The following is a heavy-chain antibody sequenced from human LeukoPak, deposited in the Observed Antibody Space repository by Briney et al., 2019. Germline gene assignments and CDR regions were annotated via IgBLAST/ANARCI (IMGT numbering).Heavy chain of an antibody. Sequence: PSETLSLTCNVSGVFVNGYYWSWIRQSPGKGLEWIGYIYYSGTTDYNPSLKSRIAITVDTSESQFSLNMNSLTAADAAVYYCARGSSSAWYAIDIWGQGTLVTVSS. CDR2: IYYSGTT. CDR1: GVFVNGYY. D-gene: IGHD6-19*01. CDR3: ARGSSSAWYAIDI. V-gene: IGHV4-59*02. J-gene: IGHJ4*02.